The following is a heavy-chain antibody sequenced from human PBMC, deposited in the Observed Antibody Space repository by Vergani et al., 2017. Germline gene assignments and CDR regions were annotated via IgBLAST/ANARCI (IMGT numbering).Heavy chain of an antibody. J-gene: IGHJ4*02. Sequence: EVELVQSGPEMRKPGESLKISCKGSEYSFGNYWIGWVRQMPGKGLEWMGIIYPADSDTRYSPSFQGQVTIPADKSISTACRQWDSLKASDTALYYCARHTTYTDSWGQGTLVTVSS. V-gene: IGHV5-51*01. CDR3: ARHTTYTDS. CDR1: EYSFGNYW. D-gene: IGHD1-1*01. CDR2: IYPADSDT.